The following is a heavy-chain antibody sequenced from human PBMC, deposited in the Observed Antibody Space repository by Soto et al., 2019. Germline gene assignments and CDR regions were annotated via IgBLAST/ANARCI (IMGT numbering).Heavy chain of an antibody. CDR3: VSGTNGAIFVY. D-gene: IGHD2-8*01. V-gene: IGHV3-11*01. CDR1: GFTFSDYY. Sequence: QVQLVESGGGLVKPGGSLRLSCAASGFTFSDYYMSCIRQAPGKGLEWVSYINSRSSTILYADSVKGRFTISKDNVKNSLYLQMNSLTAEDTAVYYCVSGTNGAIFVYWGQGILVTVSS. CDR2: INSRSSTI. J-gene: IGHJ4*02.